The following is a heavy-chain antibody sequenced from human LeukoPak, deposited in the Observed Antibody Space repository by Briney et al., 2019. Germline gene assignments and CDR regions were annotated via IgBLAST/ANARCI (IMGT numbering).Heavy chain of an antibody. CDR2: IYHSGST. V-gene: IGHV4-38-2*02. J-gene: IGHJ4*02. CDR3: ARVGSSNDYFDY. D-gene: IGHD1-1*01. Sequence: SETLSLTCTVSGYSISSGYYWGWIRQPPGKGLEWIGSIYHSGSTYYNPSLKSRVTISVDTSKNQFSLKLSSVTAADTAVYYCARVGSSNDYFDYWGQGTLVTVSS. CDR1: GYSISSGYY.